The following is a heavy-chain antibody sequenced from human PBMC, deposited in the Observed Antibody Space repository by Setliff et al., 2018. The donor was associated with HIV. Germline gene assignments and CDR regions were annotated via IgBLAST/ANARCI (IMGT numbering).Heavy chain of an antibody. CDR2: LYPCGAS. D-gene: IGHD3-10*01. CDR1: GFTFSSYG. V-gene: IGHV3-NL1*01. Sequence: GLVLSGGSLRLSCAAFGFTFSSYGMHWVRLAPGRGLEWVSVLYPCGASFYPDSVKGRFIISRDISANRVYLQMNSLRDDDTAMYYCARDRVISVRGVLRSTSDPWGRGTRVTVSS. CDR3: ARDRVISVRGVLRSTSDP. J-gene: IGHJ5*02.